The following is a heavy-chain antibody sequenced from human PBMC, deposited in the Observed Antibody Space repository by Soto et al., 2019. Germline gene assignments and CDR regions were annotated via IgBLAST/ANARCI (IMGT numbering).Heavy chain of an antibody. CDR1: GVSLNSGHYY. CDR3: GKVLLGANRHTEVDS. D-gene: IGHD2-15*01. J-gene: IGHJ4*02. Sequence: SSETLSLTCTVSGVSLNSGHYYWVWIRQSPGKGLAWIASIYYDESTYYNPSLKSRVTISTDKPKNQFSLTLKSVTAADTAVYYSGKVLLGANRHTEVDSWGQGALVTVSS. V-gene: IGHV4-39*01. CDR2: IYYDEST.